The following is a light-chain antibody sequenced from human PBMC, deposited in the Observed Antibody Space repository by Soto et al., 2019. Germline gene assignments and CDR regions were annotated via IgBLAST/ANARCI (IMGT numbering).Light chain of an antibody. CDR3: QQYTTSPFT. V-gene: IGKV3-20*01. J-gene: IGKJ3*01. CDR2: GAS. CDR1: QSVGSNY. Sequence: EIGLPQSPGTLPLSPGERATLYCRASQSVGSNYLAWYQQKPGQAPRVLIYGASSRATGIPDRLSGSGSGADFTLTISRLEPEDFAVYYCQQYTTSPFTFGPGTKVDSK.